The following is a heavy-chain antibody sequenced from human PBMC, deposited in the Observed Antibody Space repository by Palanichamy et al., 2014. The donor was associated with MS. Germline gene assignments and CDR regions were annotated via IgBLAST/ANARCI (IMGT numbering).Heavy chain of an antibody. CDR2: ISWDGGST. V-gene: IGHV3-43D*03. CDR3: AKDRAAGMLNFADY. CDR1: GFTFDDYA. J-gene: IGHJ4*02. Sequence: EVQLVESGGVVVQPGGSLRLSCAASGFTFDDYAMHWVRQAPGKGLEWVSLISWDGGSTYYADSVKGRFTISRDNSKNSLYLQTNSLRAEDTALYYCAKDRAAGMLNFADYWGQGTLVTVSS. D-gene: IGHD6-13*01.